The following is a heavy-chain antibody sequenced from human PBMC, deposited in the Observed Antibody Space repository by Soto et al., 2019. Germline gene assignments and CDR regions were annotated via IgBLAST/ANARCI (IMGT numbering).Heavy chain of an antibody. CDR1: GYTFSSDV. CDR3: ANDRVKYSSSAGIDV. D-gene: IGHD6-6*01. Sequence: ASVNFYCNASGYTFSSDVITWVRQAPGQVLEWIGWIGAFNGNTNYAQNLQGRVTMTKDTCTTTDSMELRSLNSDDTAVYYGANDRVKYSSSAGIDVWGRVNTVTV. CDR2: IGAFNGNT. J-gene: IGHJ6*02. V-gene: IGHV1-18*04.